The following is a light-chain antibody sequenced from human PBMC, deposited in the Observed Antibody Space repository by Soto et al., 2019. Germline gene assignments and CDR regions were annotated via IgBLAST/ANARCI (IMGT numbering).Light chain of an antibody. Sequence: QSALTQPPSASGSPGQSVAISCTGTSSDVGGYNYVSWYQQHPGKAPKLMIYEVNKRPSGVPDRFSGSKSGNTASLTVSGLQAEDEADYYCSSYRKTTFPHVVFGGGTKVTVL. CDR1: SSDVGGYNY. V-gene: IGLV2-8*01. J-gene: IGLJ2*01. CDR2: EVN. CDR3: SSYRKTTFPHVV.